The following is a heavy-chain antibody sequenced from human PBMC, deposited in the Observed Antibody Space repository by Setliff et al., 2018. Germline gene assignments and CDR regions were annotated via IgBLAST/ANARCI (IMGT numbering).Heavy chain of an antibody. CDR1: GASLSSGTYY. Sequence: PSETLSLTCTVSGASLSSGTYYWGWIRQPPGKGLEWIGRIYYRGDTYYNASLKGRLTISVDTAQNQFSLRLTSVTAADTAVYYCARDRTFYGSGTYTRWFDYWGQGTPVTVSS. V-gene: IGHV4-39*07. CDR3: ARDRTFYGSGTYTRWFDY. CDR2: IYYRGDT. J-gene: IGHJ4*02. D-gene: IGHD3-10*01.